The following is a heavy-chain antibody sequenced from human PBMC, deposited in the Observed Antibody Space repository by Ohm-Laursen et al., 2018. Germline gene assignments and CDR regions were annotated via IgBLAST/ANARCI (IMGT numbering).Heavy chain of an antibody. V-gene: IGHV3-48*03. Sequence: SLRLSCTASGFTFSSYEMNWVRQAPGKGLEWVSYISSSGGTIFYADSVKGRFTISRDNAKNSLSLQMNSLRAEDTAVYYCAREMASQGFDYWGQGTLVTVSS. CDR2: ISSSGGTI. J-gene: IGHJ4*02. CDR1: GFTFSSYE. D-gene: IGHD5-24*01. CDR3: AREMASQGFDY.